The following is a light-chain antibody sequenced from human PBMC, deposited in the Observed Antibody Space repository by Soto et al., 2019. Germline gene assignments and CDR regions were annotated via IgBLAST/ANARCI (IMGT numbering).Light chain of an antibody. J-gene: IGLJ1*01. Sequence: QSVLTQPASVSDSPGQSITISCTGTSSDVGGSNFVSWYQQHPGKPPKLIIYDVANRPSGVSNRFSGSKSGSTASLIISRLQTEDEADYYCVSYTSSTTYVFGTGIKVTVL. CDR3: VSYTSSTTYV. CDR1: SSDVGGSNF. CDR2: DVA. V-gene: IGLV2-14*03.